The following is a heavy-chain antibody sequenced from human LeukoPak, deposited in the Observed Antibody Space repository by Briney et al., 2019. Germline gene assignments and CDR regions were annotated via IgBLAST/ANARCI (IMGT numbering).Heavy chain of an antibody. V-gene: IGHV3-49*04. D-gene: IGHD3-9*01. J-gene: IGHJ4*02. CDR1: GFTFGDYA. CDR3: TRYYDILTGYYTDY. CDR2: IRSKAYGGTT. Sequence: GGSLRLSCTASGFTFGDYAMSRVRQAPGKGLEWVGFIRSKAYGGTTEYAASVKGRFTISRDDSKSIAHLQMNSLKTEDTAVYYCTRYYDILTGYYTDYWGQGTLVTVSS.